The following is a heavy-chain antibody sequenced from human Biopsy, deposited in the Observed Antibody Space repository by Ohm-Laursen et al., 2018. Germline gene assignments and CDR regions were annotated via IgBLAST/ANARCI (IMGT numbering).Heavy chain of an antibody. CDR1: GGSISSGY. V-gene: IGHV4-59*01. CDR2: IYYSGST. CDR3: ARATNSTGWPYYYFYGMDV. D-gene: IGHD2/OR15-2a*01. J-gene: IGHJ6*02. Sequence: GTLSLTCTVSGGSISSGYWSWIRKTPGKGLEWIGYIYYSGSTNYNPSLKSRVTISVDTSKNQFSLRLNSVTAADTAVYYCARATNSTGWPYYYFYGMDVWGQGTTVTVSS.